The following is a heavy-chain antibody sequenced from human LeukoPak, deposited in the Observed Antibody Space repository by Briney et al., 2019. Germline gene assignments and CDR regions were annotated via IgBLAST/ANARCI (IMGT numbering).Heavy chain of an antibody. CDR3: ARDHCSPGTCLGGH. V-gene: IGHV1-69*04. Sequence: SVKVSCKASGDTFIPYTFSWVRQAPGQGLEWIGRIIPSLDVSNYAQKFQGRVTLSADKDTTTTHMELTSLRSEDTAIYYCARDHCSPGTCLGGHWGQGTLVTVSS. CDR1: GDTFIPYT. J-gene: IGHJ4*02. CDR2: IIPSLDVS. D-gene: IGHD2-15*01.